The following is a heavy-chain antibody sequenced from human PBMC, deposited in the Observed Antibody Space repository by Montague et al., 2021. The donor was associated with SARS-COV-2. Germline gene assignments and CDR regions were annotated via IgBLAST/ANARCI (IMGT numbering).Heavy chain of an antibody. J-gene: IGHJ4*02. CDR3: ARGAHYTTGTIDF. D-gene: IGHD1-1*01. CDR1: GGSISSGNS. V-gene: IGHV4-61*02. CDR2: IYTSGSI. Sequence: TRSLTCAVSGGSISSGNSWSWIRQAPGKGLEWIGRIYTSGSINYNPSLQGRVTISVDTSNNQYSLKLSSVTAADTAVYYCARGAHYTTGTIDFWGQGTLVTVSS.